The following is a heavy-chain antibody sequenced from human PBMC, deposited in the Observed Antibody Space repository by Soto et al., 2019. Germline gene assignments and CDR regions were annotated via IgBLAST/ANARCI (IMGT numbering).Heavy chain of an antibody. CDR1: GYSFTSYW. Sequence: PGESLKISCKGSGYSFTSYWISWVRQMPGKGLEWVGRIDPSDSYTNYSPSFQGHVTISADKSISTAYLQWSSLKAADTAMYYCARQSMQSCGYGYGQGGMDVWGQGTTVTVSS. V-gene: IGHV5-10-1*01. CDR3: ARQSMQSCGYGYGQGGMDV. CDR2: IDPSDSYT. D-gene: IGHD5-18*01. J-gene: IGHJ6*02.